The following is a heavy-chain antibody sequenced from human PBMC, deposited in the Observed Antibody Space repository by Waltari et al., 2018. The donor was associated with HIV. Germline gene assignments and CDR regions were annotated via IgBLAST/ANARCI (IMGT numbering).Heavy chain of an antibody. V-gene: IGHV3-7*01. CDR2: IKEDGSEI. CDR1: GFPFSTSW. J-gene: IGHJ4*02. CDR3: ARRQQLTD. D-gene: IGHD6-13*01. Sequence: VRLVESGGGLVQPGGSLRLSCAASGFPFSTSWLTWVRQAPGKGLEWVANIKEDGSEIHYVDSVKGRFTISRDNAKNSLYLQMNSLRAEDTAVYYCARRQQLTDWGQGTLVTVSS.